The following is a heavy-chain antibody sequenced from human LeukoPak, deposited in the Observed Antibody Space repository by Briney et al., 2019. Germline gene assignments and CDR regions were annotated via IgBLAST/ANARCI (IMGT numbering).Heavy chain of an antibody. CDR1: GYTFTDYY. CDR2: INPNSGGT. CDR3: ARYMVRRVIGPPAY. D-gene: IGHD3-10*01. J-gene: IGHJ4*02. Sequence: ASVKVSCKASGYTFTDYYMHWVRQAPGQGLEWMGWINPNSGGTNYAQKFQGRVTMTRDTSISTAYMELSRLRSDDTAVYYCARYMVRRVIGPPAYWGQGTLVTVSS. V-gene: IGHV1-2*02.